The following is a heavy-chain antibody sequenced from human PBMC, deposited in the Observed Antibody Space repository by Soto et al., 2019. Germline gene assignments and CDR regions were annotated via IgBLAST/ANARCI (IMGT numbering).Heavy chain of an antibody. V-gene: IGHV3-21*01. CDR2: ISSSSYI. D-gene: IGHD3-3*01. J-gene: IGHJ5*02. CDR1: GFTFSSYS. CDR3: ARVLEWLSNWFDP. Sequence: GGSLRLSCAASGFTFSSYSMNWVRQAPGKGLEWVSSISSSSYIYYADSVKGRFTISRDNAKNSLYLQMNSLRAEDTAVYYCARVLEWLSNWFDPWGQGTLVTVSS.